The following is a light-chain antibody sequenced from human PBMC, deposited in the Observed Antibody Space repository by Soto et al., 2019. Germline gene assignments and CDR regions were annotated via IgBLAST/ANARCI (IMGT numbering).Light chain of an antibody. CDR2: TAS. V-gene: IGKV3D-7*01. CDR1: QSVSSSY. Sequence: PGERVTLSCRASQSVSSSYFTWSQQKPGQAPRLLIYTASTRATSIPAGFSGSGSGTDFTFTISSLQPEDFAVYYCQQDLNFPRKFGQGTRVEVK. J-gene: IGKJ1*01. CDR3: QQDLNFPRK.